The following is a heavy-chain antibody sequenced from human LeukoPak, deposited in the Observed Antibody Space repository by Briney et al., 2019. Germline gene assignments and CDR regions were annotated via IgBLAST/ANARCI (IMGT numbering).Heavy chain of an antibody. CDR2: INWNGGST. CDR3: ARGRYDSRIFDY. D-gene: IGHD3-22*01. Sequence: GGSVRLSCAASGFTFDDYGMSWVRQAPGKGLEWVSGINWNGGSTGYADSVKGRFTISRDNAKNSLYLQMNSLRAEDTAVYYCARGRYDSRIFDYWGQGTLVTVSS. J-gene: IGHJ4*02. CDR1: GFTFDDYG. V-gene: IGHV3-20*04.